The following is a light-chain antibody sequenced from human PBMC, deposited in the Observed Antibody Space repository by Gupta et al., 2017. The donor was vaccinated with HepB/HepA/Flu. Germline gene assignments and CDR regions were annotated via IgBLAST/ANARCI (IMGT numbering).Light chain of an antibody. CDR1: QSISSN. J-gene: IGKJ4*01. Sequence: EIVMTQFPATLSVSPGERATLSCWASQSISSNLAWYQQKPGQAPRLLIHGASTRASGIPNRFSGSVSGTDCTLTISSRQSEDSAVYYCQQHNDWLTFGGGTKVEIK. CDR3: QQHNDWLT. V-gene: IGKV3-15*01. CDR2: GAS.